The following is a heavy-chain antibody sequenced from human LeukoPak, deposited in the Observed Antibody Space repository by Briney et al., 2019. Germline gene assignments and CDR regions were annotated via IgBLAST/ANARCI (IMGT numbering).Heavy chain of an antibody. J-gene: IGHJ6*03. Sequence: ASVKVSCKASGYTFTNYAIHWVRQAPGQGLEWMGWINAANGNTKYSQKFQGRVTMTRDTSTSTVYMELSSLRSEDTAVYYCARDGGYSYGYGYYYYYYMDVWGKGTTVTVSS. CDR1: GYTFTNYA. V-gene: IGHV1-3*01. CDR3: ARDGGYSYGYGYYYYYYMDV. CDR2: INAANGNT. D-gene: IGHD5-18*01.